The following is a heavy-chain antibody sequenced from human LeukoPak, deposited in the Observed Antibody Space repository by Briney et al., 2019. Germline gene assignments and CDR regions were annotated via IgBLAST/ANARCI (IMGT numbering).Heavy chain of an antibody. CDR2: ISSTSSYI. Sequence: GGSLRLSCAASGFTFSSYAMNWVRQAPGKGLEWASSISSTSSYIYYADSVKGRFTISRDNAKNSLYLQMNSLRAEDTAVYYCARKSSAVAGPFDYWGQGTLVTVSS. D-gene: IGHD6-19*01. V-gene: IGHV3-21*01. CDR3: ARKSSAVAGPFDY. J-gene: IGHJ4*02. CDR1: GFTFSSYA.